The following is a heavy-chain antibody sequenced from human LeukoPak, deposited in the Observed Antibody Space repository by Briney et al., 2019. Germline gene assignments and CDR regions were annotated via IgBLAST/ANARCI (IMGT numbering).Heavy chain of an antibody. CDR3: AKEAIHCSSTSCYDY. CDR1: GFTFSNSA. Sequence: GGSLRLSCEGSGFTFSNSAMGWVRQAPGKGLEWVSGVSASGHYTYYADSVKGRFTISRDNSKNTLYLQMNSLRAEDTAVYYCAKEAIHCSSTSCYDYWGQGTLVTVSS. J-gene: IGHJ4*02. CDR2: VSASGHYT. V-gene: IGHV3-23*01. D-gene: IGHD2-2*01.